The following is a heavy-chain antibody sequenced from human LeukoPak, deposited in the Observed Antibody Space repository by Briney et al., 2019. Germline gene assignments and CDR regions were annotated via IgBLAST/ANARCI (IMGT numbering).Heavy chain of an antibody. CDR3: ARDRWGQDKYFGY. D-gene: IGHD2-21*02. V-gene: IGHV4-61*02. CDR2: IYTSGST. J-gene: IGHJ4*02. Sequence: SETLSLTCTVSGGSISSGSYYWSWIRQPAGKGLEWIGRIYTSGSTNYNPSFKSRVTISVDTSKNQFSLKLSSVTAADTAVYYCARDRWGQDKYFGYWGQGTLVTVSS. CDR1: GGSISSGSYY.